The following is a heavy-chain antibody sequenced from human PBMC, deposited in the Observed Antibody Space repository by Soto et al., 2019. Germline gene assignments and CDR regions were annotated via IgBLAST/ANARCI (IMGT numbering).Heavy chain of an antibody. CDR2: ISSSGSTI. D-gene: IGHD6-13*01. CDR1: GFTFSSYE. Sequence: GGSLSLSCAASGFTFSSYEMNWVRQAPGKGLEWVSYISSSGSTIYYADSVKGRFTISRDNAKNSLYLQMNSLRAEDTAVYYCAREMGIAAAGTRWFDPWGQGTLVTVSS. V-gene: IGHV3-48*03. CDR3: AREMGIAAAGTRWFDP. J-gene: IGHJ5*02.